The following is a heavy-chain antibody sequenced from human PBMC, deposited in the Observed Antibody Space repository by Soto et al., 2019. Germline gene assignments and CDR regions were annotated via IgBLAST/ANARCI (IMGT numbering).Heavy chain of an antibody. Sequence: QLQLQESGPGLVKPSETLSLTCTVSGGSISSSSYYWGWIRQPPGKGLEWIGSIYYSGSTYYNPSLKSRVTISVDTSKNQFSLKLSSVTAADTAVYYCARHLWFGELLYDYWGQGTLVTVSS. V-gene: IGHV4-39*01. CDR1: GGSISSSSYY. CDR3: ARHLWFGELLYDY. D-gene: IGHD3-10*01. CDR2: IYYSGST. J-gene: IGHJ4*02.